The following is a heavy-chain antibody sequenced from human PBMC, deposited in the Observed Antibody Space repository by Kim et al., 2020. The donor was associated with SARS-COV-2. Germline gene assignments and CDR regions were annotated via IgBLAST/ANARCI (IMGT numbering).Heavy chain of an antibody. CDR3: ARKCWDY. D-gene: IGHD6-13*01. CDR1: GFTFSSYA. V-gene: IGHV3-30-3*01. Sequence: GGSLRLSCAASGFTFSSYAMHWVRQAPGKGLEWVAVISYDGSNKYYADSVKGRFTISRDNSKNTLYLQMNSLRAEDTAVYYCARKCWDYWGQGTLVTVSS. CDR2: ISYDGSNK. J-gene: IGHJ4*02.